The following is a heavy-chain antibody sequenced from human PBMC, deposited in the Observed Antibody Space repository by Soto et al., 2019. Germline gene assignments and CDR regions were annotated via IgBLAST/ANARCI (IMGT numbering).Heavy chain of an antibody. CDR3: AKFFVETGSNSGWPWSFHY. D-gene: IGHD6-25*01. J-gene: IGHJ4*02. V-gene: IGHV3-23*01. Sequence: EVQLLESGGGLGQPGRSLRLSCAGSGFTFSNYAMSWVRQAPGQGLDWVSAISGSGGTTYYADSVKGRFTISRDNSKNTLFLQMNSLRAEDAAVYYCAKFFVETGSNSGWPWSFHYWGQGTLVTVSS. CDR1: GFTFSNYA. CDR2: ISGSGGTT.